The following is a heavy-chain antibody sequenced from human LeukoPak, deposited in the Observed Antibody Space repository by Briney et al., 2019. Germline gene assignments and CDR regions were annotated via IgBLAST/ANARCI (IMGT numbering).Heavy chain of an antibody. D-gene: IGHD6-19*01. CDR1: GFTFSSYW. J-gene: IGHJ5*02. Sequence: GGSLRLSCAASGFTFSSYWMSWVRQAPGKGLEWVANIKQDGSEKNYVDSVKGRFTISRDNAKNTLYLQMNSLRAEDTAVYYCARDGDSSGWYRWFDPWGQGTLVTVSS. V-gene: IGHV3-7*03. CDR2: IKQDGSEK. CDR3: ARDGDSSGWYRWFDP.